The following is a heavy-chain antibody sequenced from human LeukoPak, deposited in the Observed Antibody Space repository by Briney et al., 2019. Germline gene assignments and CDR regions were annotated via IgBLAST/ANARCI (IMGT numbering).Heavy chain of an antibody. V-gene: IGHV1-3*01. CDR1: GYTFTSYA. Sequence: ASVKVSCKASGYTFTSYAMHWVRQAPGQRLEWMGWINAGNGNTKYSQKFQGRVTIIRDTSASTAYMELSSLTSEDTAVYYCARRSLDTAMVSDAFDIWGQGTMVTVSS. CDR3: ARRSLDTAMVSDAFDI. J-gene: IGHJ3*02. CDR2: INAGNGNT. D-gene: IGHD5-18*01.